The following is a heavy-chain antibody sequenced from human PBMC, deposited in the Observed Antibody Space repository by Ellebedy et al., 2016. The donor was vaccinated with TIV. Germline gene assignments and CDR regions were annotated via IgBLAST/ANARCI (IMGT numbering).Heavy chain of an antibody. CDR1: GFTFSSYA. CDR2: ISYDGSNK. V-gene: IGHV3-30*01. CDR3: ARETEMIVVVINYYYGMDV. Sequence: GESLKISCAASGFTFSSYAMHWVRQAPGKGLEWVAVISYDGSNKYYADSVKGRFTISRDNSKNTLYLQMNSLRAEDTAVYYCARETEMIVVVINYYYGMDVWGQGTTVTVSS. J-gene: IGHJ6*02. D-gene: IGHD3-22*01.